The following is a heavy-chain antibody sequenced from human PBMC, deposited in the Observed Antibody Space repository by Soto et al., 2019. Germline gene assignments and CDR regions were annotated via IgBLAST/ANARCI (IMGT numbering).Heavy chain of an antibody. CDR1: GYTFTGYY. CDR2: INPNSGGT. Sequence: ASVKVSCKASGYTFTGYYMHWVRQAPGQGLEWMGWINPNSGGTNYAQKFQGRVTMTRDTSISTAYMELGRLRSDDTAVYYCASLGDSGSYLWSFDYWGQGTLVTVSS. J-gene: IGHJ4*02. D-gene: IGHD3-10*01. CDR3: ASLGDSGSYLWSFDY. V-gene: IGHV1-2*02.